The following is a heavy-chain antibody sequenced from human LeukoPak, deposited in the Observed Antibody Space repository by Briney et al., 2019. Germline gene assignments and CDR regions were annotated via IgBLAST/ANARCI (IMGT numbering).Heavy chain of an antibody. D-gene: IGHD4-17*01. CDR2: ISSSSSYI. J-gene: IGHJ4*02. V-gene: IGHV3-21*01. CDR3: VRVATGVTTTV. CDR1: GFTFSSYS. Sequence: GGSLRLSCAASGFTFSSYSMNWVRQAPGKGLEWVSSISSSSSYIYYADSVKGRFTISRDNAKNSLYLQMNSLRAEDTAVYYCVRVATGVTTTVWGQGTLVTVSS.